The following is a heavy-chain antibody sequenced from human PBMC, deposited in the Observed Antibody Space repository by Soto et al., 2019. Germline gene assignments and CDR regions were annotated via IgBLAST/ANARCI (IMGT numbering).Heavy chain of an antibody. CDR3: EGRAAYILVEAAKQHVYYYMDV. V-gene: IGHV5-51*01. Sequence: PGESLKISCKGSGYSFTSYWIGWVRQMPGKGLEWMGIIYPGDSDTRYSPSFQGQVTISADKSISTAYLQWSSLKASDTAMYYCEGRAAYILVEAAKQHVYYYMDVWGKGTTVTVSS. CDR1: GYSFTSYW. CDR2: IYPGDSDT. D-gene: IGHD6-6*01. J-gene: IGHJ6*03.